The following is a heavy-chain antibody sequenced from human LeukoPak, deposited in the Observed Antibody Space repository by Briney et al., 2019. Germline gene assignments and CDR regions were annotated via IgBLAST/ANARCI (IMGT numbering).Heavy chain of an antibody. V-gene: IGHV1-18*01. J-gene: IGHJ3*02. CDR2: ISAYNGNT. CDR1: GYSFTAYG. D-gene: IGHD3-10*01. Sequence: ASVKVSCKASGYSFTAYGITWMRQAPGQGLEWMGWISAYNGNTNYAQKLQGRVTMTTDTSTTTAYMELRSLRSDDTAVYYCARDGPYYGSGRGSAFDIWGQGTMVTVSS. CDR3: ARDGPYYGSGRGSAFDI.